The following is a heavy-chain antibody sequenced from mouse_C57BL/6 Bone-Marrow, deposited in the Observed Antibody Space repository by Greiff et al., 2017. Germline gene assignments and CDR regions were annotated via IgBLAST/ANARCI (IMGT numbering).Heavy chain of an antibody. Sequence: EVQLQQSGAELVRPGASVKLSCTASGFNIKDDYMHWVKQRPEQGLEWIGWIDPENGDTEYASKFQGKATITADTSSNTAYLQLSRLTSEDTAVYYCTKGDYDDYWGQGTTLTVSS. CDR3: TKGDYDDY. D-gene: IGHD2-4*01. CDR1: GFNIKDDY. J-gene: IGHJ2*01. V-gene: IGHV14-4*01. CDR2: IDPENGDT.